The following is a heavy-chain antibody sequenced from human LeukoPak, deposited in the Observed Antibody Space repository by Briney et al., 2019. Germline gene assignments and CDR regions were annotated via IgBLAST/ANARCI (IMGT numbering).Heavy chain of an antibody. Sequence: SETLSLTCTVSGGSISSGGYYWSWIRQHPGKGLEWIGYIYYSGSTYYNPSLKSRVTISVDTSKNQFSLKLSSVTAADTAVYYCARGLDLEVGDYSDYWGQGTLVTVSS. CDR2: IYYSGST. D-gene: IGHD3-22*01. CDR1: GGSISSGGYY. V-gene: IGHV4-31*03. CDR3: ARGLDLEVGDYSDY. J-gene: IGHJ4*02.